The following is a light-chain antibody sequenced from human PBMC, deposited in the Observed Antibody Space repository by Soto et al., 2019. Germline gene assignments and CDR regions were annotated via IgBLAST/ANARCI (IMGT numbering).Light chain of an antibody. CDR1: SSDVGAYNY. Sequence: QSALTQPASVSGSPGRSITISCAGTSSDVGAYNYVSWYQQHPGKAPKLVIYEVGDRPSGVSNRFSGSKSGNTASLTISGLQAEDEADYYCSSYTSSTTQVFGGGTKLTVL. V-gene: IGLV2-14*01. CDR3: SSYTSSTTQV. J-gene: IGLJ3*02. CDR2: EVG.